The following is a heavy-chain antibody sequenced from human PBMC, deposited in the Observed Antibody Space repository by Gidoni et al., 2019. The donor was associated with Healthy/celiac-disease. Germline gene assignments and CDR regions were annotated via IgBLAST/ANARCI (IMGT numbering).Heavy chain of an antibody. D-gene: IGHD5-18*01. CDR1: GFTFSSYS. CDR3: ARVGVDTAMAIDY. Sequence: EVQLVESGGGLVKPGGSLRLSCAASGFTFSSYSMNWVRQAPGKGLEWVSSISSSSSYIYYADSVKGLFTISRDNAKNSLYLQMNSLRAEDTAVYYCARVGVDTAMAIDYWGQGTLVTVSS. CDR2: ISSSSSYI. J-gene: IGHJ4*02. V-gene: IGHV3-21*01.